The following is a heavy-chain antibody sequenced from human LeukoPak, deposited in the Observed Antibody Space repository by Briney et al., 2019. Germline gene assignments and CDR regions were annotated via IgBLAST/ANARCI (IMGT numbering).Heavy chain of an antibody. V-gene: IGHV4-34*01. CDR1: GGSFSGYY. Sequence: SETLSLTCAVYGGSFSGYYWSWLRQPPGKGLEWIGEINHSGSTNYNPSLKSRVTISVDTSKNQFSLKLSSVTAADTAVYYCAREGKGYCSSTSCPYNWFDPWGQGTLVTVSS. D-gene: IGHD2-2*01. J-gene: IGHJ5*02. CDR3: AREGKGYCSSTSCPYNWFDP. CDR2: INHSGST.